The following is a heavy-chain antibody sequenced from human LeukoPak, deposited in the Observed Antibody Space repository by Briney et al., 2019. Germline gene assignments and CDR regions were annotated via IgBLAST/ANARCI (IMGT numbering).Heavy chain of an antibody. CDR3: ARMVIPTYFDY. D-gene: IGHD3-22*01. J-gene: IGHJ4*02. CDR1: GFTFSSYA. V-gene: IGHV3-30*04. Sequence: GRSLRLSCAASGFTFSSYAMHWVRQAPGKGLEWVAVISYDGSNKYYADSVKGRFTISRDNSKNTLYLQMNSLRAEDTAVYYCARMVIPTYFDYWGQGTLVTVSS. CDR2: ISYDGSNK.